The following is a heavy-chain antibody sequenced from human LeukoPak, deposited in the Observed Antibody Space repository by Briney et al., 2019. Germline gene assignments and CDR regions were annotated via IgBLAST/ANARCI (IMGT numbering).Heavy chain of an antibody. Sequence: SVKVSCKASGGTFSSYAISWVRQAPGQGLEWMGGIIPIFGTANYAQKFQGRVTITADKSTSTAYMELSSLRSEDTAVYYCARVGSLYSSGWYIGYWGQGTLVTVSS. V-gene: IGHV1-69*06. D-gene: IGHD6-19*01. CDR2: IIPIFGTA. CDR3: ARVGSLYSSGWYIGY. CDR1: GGTFSSYA. J-gene: IGHJ4*02.